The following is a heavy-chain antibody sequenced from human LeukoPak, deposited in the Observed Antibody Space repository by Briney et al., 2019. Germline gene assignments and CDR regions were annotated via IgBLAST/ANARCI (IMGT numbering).Heavy chain of an antibody. CDR3: ARNETARWSIGGYYYYGMDV. J-gene: IGHJ6*02. D-gene: IGHD2-8*01. Sequence: ASVKVSCKSSGYTLTSYDINWVRQATGQGLEWMGWMYPNSGNTGYVQKFQGRGTMTRNTSISTADMELSSLRSEDTAVYYCARNETARWSIGGYYYYGMDVWGQGTTVTVSS. CDR2: MYPNSGNT. CDR1: GYTLTSYD. V-gene: IGHV1-8*01.